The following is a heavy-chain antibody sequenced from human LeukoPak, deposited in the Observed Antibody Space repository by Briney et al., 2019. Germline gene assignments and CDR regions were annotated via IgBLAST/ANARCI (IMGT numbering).Heavy chain of an antibody. V-gene: IGHV4-59*12. J-gene: IGHJ4*02. CDR2: IYYSGST. CDR1: GGSISSYY. Sequence: PSETLSLTCTVSGGSISSYYWSWIRQPPGKGLEWIGYIYYSGSTNYNPSLKSRVTISVDRSKDLFSLNLSSVTAADTAVYYCARGGAVAGTYDYWGQGTLVTVSS. CDR3: ARGGAVAGTYDY. D-gene: IGHD6-19*01.